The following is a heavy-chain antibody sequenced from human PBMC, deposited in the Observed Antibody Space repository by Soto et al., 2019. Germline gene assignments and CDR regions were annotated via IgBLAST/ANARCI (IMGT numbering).Heavy chain of an antibody. V-gene: IGHV3-30*18. CDR3: AKALRSSWYGVDY. CDR1: GFTFSSYG. J-gene: IGHJ4*02. D-gene: IGHD6-13*01. Sequence: QVQLVESGGGVVQPGRSLRLSCAASGFTFSSYGMHWVRQAPGKGLEWVAVISYDGSNKYYADSVKGRFTISRDNSKNTLYLQMNSLRAEDTALYYCAKALRSSWYGVDYWGQGTLVTVSS. CDR2: ISYDGSNK.